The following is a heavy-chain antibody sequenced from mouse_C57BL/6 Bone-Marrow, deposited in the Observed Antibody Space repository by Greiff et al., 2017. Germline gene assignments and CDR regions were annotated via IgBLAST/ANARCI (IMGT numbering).Heavy chain of an antibody. CDR1: GFNIKDDY. D-gene: IGHD4-1*01. CDR3: SNWHYFDY. Sequence: EVQLQQSGAELVRPGASVKLSCTASGFNIKDDYMHWVKQRPEQGLEWIGWIDPENGDTEYASKFQGKATITADTSSNTAYLQLSSLTSEDTAVYYCSNWHYFDYWGQGTTLTVAS. CDR2: IDPENGDT. J-gene: IGHJ2*01. V-gene: IGHV14-4*01.